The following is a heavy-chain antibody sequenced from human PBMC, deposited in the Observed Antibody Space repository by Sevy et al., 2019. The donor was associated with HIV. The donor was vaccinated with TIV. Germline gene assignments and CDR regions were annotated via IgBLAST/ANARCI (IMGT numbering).Heavy chain of an antibody. D-gene: IGHD3-10*01. CDR2: ISTGGGFT. CDR1: GFTFNSYA. J-gene: IGHJ4*02. CDR3: AKDFLSPNYYGTQFDF. V-gene: IGHV3-23*01. Sequence: GGSLRLSCATSGFTFNSYAMSWVRQAPGKGLEWVSTISTGGGFTYYADSVKGRFSISRDNFNNTLFLQMNSLRADDTAMYYCAKDFLSPNYYGTQFDFWGQGTVATVSS.